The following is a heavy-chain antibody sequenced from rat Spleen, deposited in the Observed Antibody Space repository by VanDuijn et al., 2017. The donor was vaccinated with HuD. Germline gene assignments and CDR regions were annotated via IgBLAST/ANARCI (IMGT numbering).Heavy chain of an antibody. D-gene: IGHD1-12*02. CDR1: GYSITSNY. J-gene: IGHJ3*01. V-gene: IGHV3-1*01. CDR2: MSYSGTI. CDR3: ARSSYYDGSWRPFTY. Sequence: EVQLQESGPGLVKPSQSLSLTCSVTGYSITSNYWGWIRKFPGNKMEWMAYMSYSGTIGYNPSLKSRVSITRDTSKNQFFLHLNSITTEDTATYYCARSSYYDGSWRPFTYWGQGTLVTVSS.